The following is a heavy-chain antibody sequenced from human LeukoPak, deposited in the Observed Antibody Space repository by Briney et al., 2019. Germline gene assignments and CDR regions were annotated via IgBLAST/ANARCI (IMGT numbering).Heavy chain of an antibody. D-gene: IGHD6-13*01. CDR3: ARRVVSSSWPYGNNWFDP. Sequence: GESLKISCKGSGYSFTSYWIGWVRQMPGKSLEWMGIIYPGDSDTRYSPSFQGQVTISADKSISTAYLQWSSLKASDTAMYYCARRVVSSSWPYGNNWFDPWGQGTLVTVSS. V-gene: IGHV5-51*01. J-gene: IGHJ5*02. CDR1: GYSFTSYW. CDR2: IYPGDSDT.